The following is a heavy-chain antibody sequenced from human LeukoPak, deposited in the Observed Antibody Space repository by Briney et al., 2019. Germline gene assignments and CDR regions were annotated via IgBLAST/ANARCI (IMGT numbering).Heavy chain of an antibody. CDR1: GDSVSSNNTT. D-gene: IGHD4/OR15-4a*01. V-gene: IGHV6-1*01. CDR3: ARGGAGGLASDI. CDR2: TYYRSKWDN. Sequence: SQTLSLTCAISGDSVSSNNTTWDWVRQSPSRGLEWLGRTYYRSKWDNDYATSVKSRLTINPDTSKNQFSLQLNSVTPEDTAVYYCARGGAGGLASDIWGQGTMVTVSS. J-gene: IGHJ3*02.